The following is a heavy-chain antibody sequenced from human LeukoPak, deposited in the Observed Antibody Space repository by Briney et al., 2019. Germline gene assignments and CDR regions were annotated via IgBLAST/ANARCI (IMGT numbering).Heavy chain of an antibody. CDR3: ARAYYYDSSGYYFYYYYGMDV. V-gene: IGHV4-30-4*01. CDR1: GGSISSGDYY. Sequence: PSETLSLTCTVSGGSISSGDYYWSWIRQPPGKGLEWIGYIYYSGSTYYNPSLKSRVTISVDTSKNQFSLKLSSVTAADTAVYYCARAYYYDSSGYYFYYYYGMDVWGQGTTVTVSS. CDR2: IYYSGST. J-gene: IGHJ6*02. D-gene: IGHD3-22*01.